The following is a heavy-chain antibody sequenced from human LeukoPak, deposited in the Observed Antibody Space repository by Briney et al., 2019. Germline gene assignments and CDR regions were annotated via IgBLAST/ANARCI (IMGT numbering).Heavy chain of an antibody. CDR2: IFPGDSDT. D-gene: IGHD4-23*01. CDR3: ARHEESLTVGAY. CDR1: GYKFTSYW. J-gene: IGHJ4*02. V-gene: IGHV5-51*01. Sequence: AGESLKISCQASGYKFTSYWMAWVRQMPGKGLELMGVIFPGDSDTRYSPSFRGQVTISVDRSISTAYLQWSSLKASDTAIYYCARHEESLTVGAYWGQGTLVSVSS.